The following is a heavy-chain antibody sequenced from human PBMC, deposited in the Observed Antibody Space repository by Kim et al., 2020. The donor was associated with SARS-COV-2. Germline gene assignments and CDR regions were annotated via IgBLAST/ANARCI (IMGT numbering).Heavy chain of an antibody. J-gene: IGHJ4*02. CDR2: YNGNT. V-gene: IGHV1-18*01. CDR3: ARDWSGY. Sequence: YNGNTNYAQKFQGRVTMTTDTSTSTAYMELRSLRSDDTAVYYCARDWSGYWGQGTLVTVSS. D-gene: IGHD3-10*01.